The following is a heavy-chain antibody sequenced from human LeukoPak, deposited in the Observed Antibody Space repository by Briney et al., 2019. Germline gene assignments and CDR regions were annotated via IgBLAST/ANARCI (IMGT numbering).Heavy chain of an antibody. CDR1: GFTFTSSA. V-gene: IGHV1-58*02. J-gene: IGHJ4*02. CDR2: IVVGSGNT. CDR3: AAGPRNERYYDFWSGYYNFDY. Sequence: LVKVSCKASGFTFTSSAMQWVRQARGQRLEWIGWIVVGSGNTNYAQKFQERVTITRDMSTSTAYMELSSLRSEDTAVYYCAAGPRNERYYDFWSGYYNFDYWGQGTLVTVSS. D-gene: IGHD3-3*01.